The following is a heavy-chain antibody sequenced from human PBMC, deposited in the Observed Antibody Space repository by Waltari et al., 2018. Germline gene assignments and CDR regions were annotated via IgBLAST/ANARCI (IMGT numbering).Heavy chain of an antibody. D-gene: IGHD1-7*01. CDR3: TTVNWKYHFDP. CDR2: SKNGASCGPA. J-gene: IGHJ5*02. Sequence: VRLVESGGGLVKPEGSCGLSCAISGFAFSNAWLSWVRQAAGRGVEWGCRSKNGASCGPADYAALVQGRFTISRHDSTDMMSWQMIDLKTEDTAVYYCTTVNWKYHFDPWGQGTLVTGSS. V-gene: IGHV3-15*01. CDR1: GFAFSNAW.